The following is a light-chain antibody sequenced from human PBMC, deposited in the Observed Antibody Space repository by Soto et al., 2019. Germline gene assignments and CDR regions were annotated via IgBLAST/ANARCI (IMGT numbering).Light chain of an antibody. CDR1: SSDVGSYNL. CDR2: EGS. CDR3: CSYAGSPTFYV. J-gene: IGLJ1*01. Sequence: QSVLTQPASVSGSPGQSITISCTGTSSDVGSYNLVSWYQQHPGKAPKLMNYEGSKRPSGVSNRFSRFKSGNTASLTISGLQAEDEADYYCCSYAGSPTFYVFGSGTKVTVL. V-gene: IGLV2-23*01.